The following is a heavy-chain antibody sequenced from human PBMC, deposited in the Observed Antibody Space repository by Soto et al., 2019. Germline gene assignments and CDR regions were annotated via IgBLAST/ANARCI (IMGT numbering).Heavy chain of an antibody. V-gene: IGHV3-33*01. CDR1: GFTFSSYG. D-gene: IGHD3-22*01. CDR3: ARARRAVVVDDAFDI. CDR2: IWYDGSNK. Sequence: GGSLRLSCAASGFTFSSYGMHWVRQAPGKGLEWVAVIWYDGSNKYYADSVKGRFTISRDNSKNTLYLQMNSLRAEDTAVYYCARARRAVVVDDAFDIWGQGTMVTVSS. J-gene: IGHJ3*02.